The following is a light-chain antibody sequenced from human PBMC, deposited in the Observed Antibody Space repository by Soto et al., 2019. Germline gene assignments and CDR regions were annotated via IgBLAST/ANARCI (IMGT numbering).Light chain of an antibody. Sequence: DIQMTQSPSTLSASVGDRVAITCRASQSISSWLAWYQQKPGKAPKLLIYDASSLESGVPSRFSGSGSGTEFTLTISSLQPDDFATYYCQQYNSYSSMHTFSQGTKLEIK. CDR2: DAS. V-gene: IGKV1-5*01. J-gene: IGKJ2*01. CDR3: QQYNSYSSMHT. CDR1: QSISSW.